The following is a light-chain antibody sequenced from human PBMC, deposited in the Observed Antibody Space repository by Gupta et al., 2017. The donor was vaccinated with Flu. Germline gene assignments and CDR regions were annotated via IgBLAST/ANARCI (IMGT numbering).Light chain of an antibody. CDR3: QKDYSAPWT. Sequence: DIQMTQSPSSLSASVGDRVTITCRASQGISNYLACYQQKPGKVPKLLIYAASTLQSGVPSRFSGSGSGTDFTLTIISLQPEDVATYYCQKDYSAPWTFGQGTKVEIK. J-gene: IGKJ1*01. V-gene: IGKV1-27*01. CDR1: QGISNY. CDR2: AAS.